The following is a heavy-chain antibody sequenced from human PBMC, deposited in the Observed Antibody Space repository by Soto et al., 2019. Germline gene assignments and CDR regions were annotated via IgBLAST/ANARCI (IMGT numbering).Heavy chain of an antibody. D-gene: IGHD6-19*01. Sequence: EVQLVETGGGLVQPGGSLRLSCAASGLIFSDYHMDWVRQAPGKGLEWVGRIRRKANSYTTEYAASVQGRFTISRDDSQNSLSLPTTSLKSEDTAVYYTAMLGGWYGGSSGMGVWGQGTTVTVSS. CDR2: IRRKANSYTT. CDR3: AMLGGWYGGSSGMGV. CDR1: GLIFSDYH. V-gene: IGHV3-72*01. J-gene: IGHJ6*02.